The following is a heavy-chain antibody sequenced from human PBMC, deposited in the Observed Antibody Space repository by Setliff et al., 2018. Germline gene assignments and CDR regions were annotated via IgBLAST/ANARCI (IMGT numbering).Heavy chain of an antibody. Sequence: GGSLRLSCAASGFTFSTYWMSWVRQAPGKGLEWVANIKQDGSEKYYVDSVKGRFSISRDNAKNSLYLQMNSLRAEDTAMYYCARAHSSTLSVHDYWGQGTLVTVSS. J-gene: IGHJ4*02. V-gene: IGHV3-7*01. D-gene: IGHD2-2*01. CDR3: ARAHSSTLSVHDY. CDR1: GFTFSTYW. CDR2: IKQDGSEK.